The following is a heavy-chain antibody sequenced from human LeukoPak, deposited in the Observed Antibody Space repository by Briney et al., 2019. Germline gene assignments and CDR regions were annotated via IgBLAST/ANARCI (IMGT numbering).Heavy chain of an antibody. CDR3: ARHGIATVSAFDI. J-gene: IGHJ3*02. Sequence: SETLSLTCGVSAGSIDTNAYYWGWIRQPPGKGLEWIGSMYYSGSTHYNPSLKSRVTIYVDTSKNQLFLNVISVTAADTAVYYCARHGIATVSAFDIWGQGTMVTVSS. CDR2: MYYSGST. V-gene: IGHV4-39*01. CDR1: AGSIDTNAYY. D-gene: IGHD1-26*01.